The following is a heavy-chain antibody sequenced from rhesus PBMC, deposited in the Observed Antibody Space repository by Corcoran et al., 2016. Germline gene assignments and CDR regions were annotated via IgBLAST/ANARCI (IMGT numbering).Heavy chain of an antibody. CDR3: ASGPANFDY. Sequence: QVQLQESGPGVVKPSETLSLTCAVSGGSVSSSNWWSWIRHPPGKGLEWLGYISGSSGSTYYNPTLKSRVTISTDTSKNQFSLRLSSVTAADTAVYYCASGPANFDYCGQGVLVTVSS. V-gene: IGHV4-65*01. D-gene: IGHD6-19*01. J-gene: IGHJ4*01. CDR1: GGSVSSSNW. CDR2: ISGSSGST.